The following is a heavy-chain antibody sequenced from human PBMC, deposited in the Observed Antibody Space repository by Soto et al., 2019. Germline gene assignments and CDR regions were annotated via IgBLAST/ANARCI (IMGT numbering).Heavy chain of an antibody. J-gene: IGHJ5*02. CDR1: GGSISSSNW. V-gene: IGHV4-4*02. CDR3: ARCGRAVAGPNWFDP. CDR2: IYHSGST. D-gene: IGHD6-19*01. Sequence: SETLSLTCAVSGGSISSSNWWSWVRRPPGKGLEWIGEIYHSGSTNYNPSLKSRVTISVDKSKNQFSLKLSSVTAADTAVYYCARCGRAVAGPNWFDPWGQGTLVTVSS.